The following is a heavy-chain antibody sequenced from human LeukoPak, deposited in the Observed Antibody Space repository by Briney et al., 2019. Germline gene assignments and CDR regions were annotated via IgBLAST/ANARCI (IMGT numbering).Heavy chain of an antibody. J-gene: IGHJ3*02. CDR1: GFTFSSYN. CDR2: IYSSDTT. D-gene: IGHD3-10*01. V-gene: IGHV3-48*02. CDR3: ARDLHYAFDI. Sequence: GGSLRLSCAASGFTFSSYNMNWVRQAPGKGLEWVSHIYSSDTTYADSVKGRFTISRDNAKNSLYLQMNSLRDEDTAVYYCARDLHYAFDIWGQGTMVTASS.